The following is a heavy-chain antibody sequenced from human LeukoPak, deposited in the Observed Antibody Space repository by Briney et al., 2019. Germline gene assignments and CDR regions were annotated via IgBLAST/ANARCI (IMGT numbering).Heavy chain of an antibody. J-gene: IGHJ4*02. CDR1: GITVSYNF. V-gene: IGHV3-66*01. CDR2: IYSDSSA. D-gene: IGHD3-22*01. CDR3: AREPPGNYDSSGHYYAHFDY. Sequence: HAGGSLRLSCAASGITVSYNFMSWVRQAPGKGLEWVSVIYSDSSADYADSVKGRFTISRDDAKNSLDLQMDSLRDEDTAVYYCAREPPGNYDSSGHYYAHFDYWGQGTLVTVSS.